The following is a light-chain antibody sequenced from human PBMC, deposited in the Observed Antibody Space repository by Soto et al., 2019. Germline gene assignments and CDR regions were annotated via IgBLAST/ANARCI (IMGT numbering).Light chain of an antibody. Sequence: ENVLTQSPGPLSLSPGGRATLPCRARQSVGSTHLAWYQQKPGQAPRLLIYGASSRATGIPDRFSGSGSGTDFTLTISRLEPEDFAVYYCQQYGSAPWTFGQG. CDR3: QQYGSAPWT. J-gene: IGKJ1*01. CDR2: GAS. V-gene: IGKV3-20*01. CDR1: QSVGSTH.